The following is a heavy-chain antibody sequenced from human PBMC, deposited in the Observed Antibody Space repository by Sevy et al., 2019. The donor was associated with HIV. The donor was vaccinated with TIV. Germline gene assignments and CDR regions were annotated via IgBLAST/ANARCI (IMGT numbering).Heavy chain of an antibody. J-gene: IGHJ5*02. CDR2: IKQDGSEA. CDR3: VRDKEVGASILDA. V-gene: IGHV3-7*03. CDR1: GFNFRNFW. D-gene: IGHD1-26*01. Sequence: GSLRLSCVASGFNFRNFWMSWVRQAPGKGLECVADIKQDGSEAYYVDSVKGRFTISRDNAKNSLYLQMNSLRDEDTSMYFCVRDKEVGASILDAWGQGTPVTVSS.